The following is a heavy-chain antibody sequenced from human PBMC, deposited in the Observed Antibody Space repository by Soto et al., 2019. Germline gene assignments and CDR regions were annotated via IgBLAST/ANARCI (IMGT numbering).Heavy chain of an antibody. CDR3: ARRISPSGSGFDP. CDR1: GGSISSSVYY. J-gene: IGHJ5*02. D-gene: IGHD1-26*01. Sequence: QLQLQESGPGLVKPSETLSLTCTVSGGSISSSVYYWGWIRQPPGKGLEWIGTIYYTGTTYYNPALKVRVPXSXDXXKNLCSLKLSSVTAADTSVYFGARRISPSGSGFDPWGQGTLVTVSS. CDR2: IYYTGTT. V-gene: IGHV4-39*01.